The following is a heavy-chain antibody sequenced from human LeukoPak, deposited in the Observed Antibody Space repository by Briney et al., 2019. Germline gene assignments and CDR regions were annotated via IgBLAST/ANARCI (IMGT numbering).Heavy chain of an antibody. Sequence: GGSLRLSCAASGFTFSSYTMSWVRQAPGEGLEWLSAISGRGESTFYAPSVKGRFAISRDNSDNTLYLQMSSLRVVDTAVYFCAKERQTGDYFTSDYWGQGTLVTVSS. J-gene: IGHJ4*02. CDR3: AKERQTGDYFTSDY. D-gene: IGHD4-17*01. CDR1: GFTFSSYT. CDR2: ISGRGEST. V-gene: IGHV3-23*01.